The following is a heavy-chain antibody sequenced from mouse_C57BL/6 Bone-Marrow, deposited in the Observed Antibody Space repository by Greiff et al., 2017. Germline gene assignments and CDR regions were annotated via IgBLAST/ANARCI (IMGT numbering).Heavy chain of an antibody. V-gene: IGHV5-4*01. J-gene: IGHJ2*01. CDR2: ISDGGSYT. CDR3: ARDEAGHY. Sequence: EVQRVESGGGLVKPGGSLKLSCAASGFTFSSYAMSWVRQTPEKRLEWVATISDGGSYTYYPDNVKGRFPISRDNAKNNLYLQMSHLKSEDTAMYYCARDEAGHYWGQGTTLTVSS. CDR1: GFTFSSYA. D-gene: IGHD3-2*02.